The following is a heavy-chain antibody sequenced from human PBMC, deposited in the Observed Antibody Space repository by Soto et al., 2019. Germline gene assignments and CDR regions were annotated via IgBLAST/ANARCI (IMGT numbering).Heavy chain of an antibody. CDR1: GFTFDDFA. J-gene: IGHJ4*02. CDR3: AKSRYSDSSGDFYDY. Sequence: EVQLVESGGGLVQPGRSLRLSCAASGFTFDDFAMHWVRQAPGKGLEWVSGISWNGATMGYGDSVSGRFTISRDNSNNTLFLQMNSLRAEDTAVYYCAKSRYSDSSGDFYDYWGQGTLVTVSS. V-gene: IGHV3-9*01. CDR2: ISWNGATM. D-gene: IGHD3-22*01.